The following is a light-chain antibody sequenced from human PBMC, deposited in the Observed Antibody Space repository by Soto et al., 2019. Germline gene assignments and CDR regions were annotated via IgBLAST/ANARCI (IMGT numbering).Light chain of an antibody. CDR3: QQYGSSPGIT. J-gene: IGKJ5*01. Sequence: IVFTRSPGTQTVSPGERATLSFRARQSVSSSYLAWYQQKPGQAPRLLIYGASSRATGIPDRFSGSGSGTDFTLTISRLEPEDFAVYYCQQYGSSPGITFGQGTRLEIK. V-gene: IGKV3-20*01. CDR1: QSVSSSY. CDR2: GAS.